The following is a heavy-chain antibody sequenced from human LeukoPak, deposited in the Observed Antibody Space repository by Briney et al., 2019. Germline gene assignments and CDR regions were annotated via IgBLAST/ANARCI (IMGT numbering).Heavy chain of an antibody. CDR1: GGSISSSSYY. Sequence: PSETLSLTCTVSGGSISSSSYYWGWIRQPPGKGLEWIGSIYYSGSTYYNPSLKSRVTISVDTSKNQFSLKLSSVTAADTAVYYCASQDERITMVRGVIRFDYWGQGTLVTVS. CDR2: IYYSGST. D-gene: IGHD3-10*01. V-gene: IGHV4-39*01. CDR3: ASQDERITMVRGVIRFDY. J-gene: IGHJ4*02.